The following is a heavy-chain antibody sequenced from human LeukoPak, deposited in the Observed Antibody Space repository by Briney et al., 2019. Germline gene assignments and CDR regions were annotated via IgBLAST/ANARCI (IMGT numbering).Heavy chain of an antibody. CDR3: AKDDHGGSGWRDYFDY. CDR1: GFTFSSYA. V-gene: IGHV3-23*01. CDR2: ISGSGGST. J-gene: IGHJ4*02. Sequence: GGSLRLSCAASGFTFSSYAMSWVRQAPGKGLEWVSSISGSGGSTYYADSVKGRFTVSRDNSKNTLYLQMNSLRAEDTAVYYCAKDDHGGSGWRDYFDYWGQGTLVTVSS. D-gene: IGHD6-19*01.